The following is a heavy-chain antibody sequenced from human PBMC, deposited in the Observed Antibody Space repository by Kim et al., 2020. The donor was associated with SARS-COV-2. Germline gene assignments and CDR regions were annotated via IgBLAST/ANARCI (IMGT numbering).Heavy chain of an antibody. CDR2: IYSGGST. D-gene: IGHD4-17*01. Sequence: GGSLRLSCAASGFTVSSNYMSWVRQAPGKGLEWVSAIYSGGSTYYSASAMGRLTIFRDNTNNKPHLQMNSLRTDDTAAVYCSAGFNDYGYHEYYYHYYM. J-gene: IGHJ6*03. CDR1: GFTVSSNY. V-gene: IGHV3-53*01. CDR3: SAGFNDYGYHEYYYHYYM.